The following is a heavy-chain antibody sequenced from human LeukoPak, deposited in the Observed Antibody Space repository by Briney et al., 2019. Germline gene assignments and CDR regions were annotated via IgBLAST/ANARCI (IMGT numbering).Heavy chain of an antibody. CDR1: GGSFSGYY. CDR2: INHSGST. J-gene: IGHJ4*02. Sequence: PSETLSLTCAVYGGSFSGYYWSWIRQPPGKGLEWIGEINHSGSTNYNPSLKSRVTISVDTSKNQFSLKLSSVTAADTAVYYCARATRRGGATLTHWGQGTLVTVSS. CDR3: ARATRRGGATLTH. V-gene: IGHV4-34*01. D-gene: IGHD1-26*01.